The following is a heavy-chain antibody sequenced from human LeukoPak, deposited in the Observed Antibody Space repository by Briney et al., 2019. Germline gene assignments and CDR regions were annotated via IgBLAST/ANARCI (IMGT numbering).Heavy chain of an antibody. CDR3: ARAFGWLNAFDI. Sequence: ASVKVSCKASGYTFTSYDINWVRQATGQGLEWMGWLNSNSGNTGYVQKFQGRVTMTRNTSISTAYMELSSLRSEDTAVYYCARAFGWLNAFDIWGQGTMVTISS. CDR1: GYTFTSYD. V-gene: IGHV1-8*01. D-gene: IGHD3-9*01. J-gene: IGHJ3*02. CDR2: LNSNSGNT.